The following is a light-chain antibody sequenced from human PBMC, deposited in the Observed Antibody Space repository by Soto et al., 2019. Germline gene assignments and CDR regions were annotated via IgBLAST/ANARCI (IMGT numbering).Light chain of an antibody. J-gene: IGKJ5*01. CDR1: QSVGST. V-gene: IGKV3-11*01. CDR2: DSS. Sequence: EIVLTQSPAPLSLSPGEGATLSCRASQSVGSTLAWFQQKHGQAPRLLIYDSSNRATGIPARFSGGGSGTDFTVTISSLEPEDFAVYYCQQRSSWPITFGPGTRLEIK. CDR3: QQRSSWPIT.